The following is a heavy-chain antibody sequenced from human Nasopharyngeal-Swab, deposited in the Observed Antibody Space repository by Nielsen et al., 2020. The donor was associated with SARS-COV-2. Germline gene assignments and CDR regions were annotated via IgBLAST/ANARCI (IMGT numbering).Heavy chain of an antibody. CDR3: ASSPRQPPARGWYFDL. CDR1: GGSFSGYY. V-gene: IGHV4-34*01. J-gene: IGHJ2*01. CDR2: INHSGST. Sequence: GSLRLSCAVYGGSFSGYYWSWIRQPPGKGLEWIGEINHSGSTNYNPSLKSRVTISVDTSKNQFSLKLSSVTAADTAVYYCASSPRQPPARGWYFDLWGRGTLVTVSS. D-gene: IGHD2-2*01.